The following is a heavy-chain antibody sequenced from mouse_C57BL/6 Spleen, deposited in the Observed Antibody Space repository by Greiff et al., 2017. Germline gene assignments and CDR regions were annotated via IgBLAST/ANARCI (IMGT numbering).Heavy chain of an antibody. CDR2: IDPSDSYT. CDR1: GYTFTSYW. J-gene: IGHJ2*01. D-gene: IGHD1-1*01. Sequence: QVHVKQPGAELVKPGASVKLSCKASGYTFTSYWMQWVKQRPGQGLEWIGEIDPSDSYTNYNQKFKGKATLTVDTSSSTAYMQLSSLTSEDSAVYYCARRYYGSSPFDYWGQGTTLTVSS. CDR3: ARRYYGSSPFDY. V-gene: IGHV1-50*01.